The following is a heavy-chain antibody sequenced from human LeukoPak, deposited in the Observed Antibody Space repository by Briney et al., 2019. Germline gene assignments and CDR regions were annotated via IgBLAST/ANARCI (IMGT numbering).Heavy chain of an antibody. V-gene: IGHV3-48*03. J-gene: IGHJ5*02. Sequence: GGSLRLSCAASGFTFSSYEMNWVRQAPGKGLEWVSYISSSGSTIYYADSVKGRFTISRDNAKNSLYLQMNSLRAEDTAVYYCARDPYSSSWDHNWFDPWGQGTLVTVSS. CDR2: ISSSGSTI. CDR1: GFTFSSYE. CDR3: ARDPYSSSWDHNWFDP. D-gene: IGHD6-13*01.